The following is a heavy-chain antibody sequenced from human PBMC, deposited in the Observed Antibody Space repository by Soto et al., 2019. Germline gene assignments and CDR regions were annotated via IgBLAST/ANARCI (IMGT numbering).Heavy chain of an antibody. Sequence: GGSLRLSCAASGFTFSNYAMTWVRQAPGKGLEWVSAISGSGGSTYYAESVKGRFTISRDNSKNTLYLQMNSLRAEDTAVYYCAKDEDYYDSSGHYANWGQGTRVTVSS. J-gene: IGHJ4*02. V-gene: IGHV3-23*01. CDR3: AKDEDYYDSSGHYAN. D-gene: IGHD3-22*01. CDR1: GFTFSNYA. CDR2: ISGSGGST.